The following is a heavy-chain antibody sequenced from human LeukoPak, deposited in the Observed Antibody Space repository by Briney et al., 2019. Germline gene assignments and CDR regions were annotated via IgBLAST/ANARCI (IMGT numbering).Heavy chain of an antibody. CDR1: GGSFSGYY. V-gene: IGHV4-34*01. Sequence: SETLSLTCAVYGGSFSGYYWSWIRQPPGKGLKWIGEINHSGSTNYNPSLKSRVTISVDTSKNQFSLKLSSVTAADTAVYYCARVLRSLTYYYYYGMDVWGQGTTVTVSS. J-gene: IGHJ6*02. CDR3: ARVLRSLTYYYYYGMDV. CDR2: INHSGST.